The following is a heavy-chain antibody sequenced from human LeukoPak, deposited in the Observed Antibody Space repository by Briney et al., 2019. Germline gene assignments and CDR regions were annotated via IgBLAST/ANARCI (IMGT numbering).Heavy chain of an antibody. J-gene: IGHJ4*02. Sequence: GGSLRLSCAASGFTFSSWPMSWVRQAPGKGLEWVSAISGSGGSTYYADSVKGRFTISRDNSKNTLYLQMNSLRAEDTAVYYCAKPPSLVVGPTGTTDPEDYWGQGTLVTVSS. CDR2: ISGSGGST. CDR3: AKPPSLVVGPTGTTDPEDY. V-gene: IGHV3-23*01. CDR1: GFTFSSWP. D-gene: IGHD1-7*01.